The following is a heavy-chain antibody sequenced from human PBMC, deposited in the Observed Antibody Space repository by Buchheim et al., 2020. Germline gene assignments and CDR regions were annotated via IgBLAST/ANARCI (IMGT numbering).Heavy chain of an antibody. CDR3: AKGGAGSSSWFRGWFDP. CDR2: ISGSGGST. Sequence: EVQLLESGGGLVQPGGSLRLSCAASGFTFSSYAMSWVRQAPGKGLEWVSAISGSGGSTYYADSVKGRFTISRDNSKNTLHLQMNSLRAEDTAVYYCAKGGAGSSSWFRGWFDPWGQGTL. J-gene: IGHJ5*02. D-gene: IGHD6-13*01. V-gene: IGHV3-23*01. CDR1: GFTFSSYA.